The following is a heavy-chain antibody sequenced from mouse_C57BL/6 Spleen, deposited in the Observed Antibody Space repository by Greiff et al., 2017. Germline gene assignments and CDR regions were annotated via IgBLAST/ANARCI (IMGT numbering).Heavy chain of an antibody. CDR1: GYTFTDYE. D-gene: IGHD1-1*02. J-gene: IGHJ4*01. CDR2: IDPETGGT. CDR3: TRSGAMALGAMDY. Sequence: QVQLQQSGAELVRPGASVTLSCKASGYTFTDYEMHWVKQTPVHGLEWIGAIDPETGGTAYNQKFKGKAILTADKSSSTAYMELRSLTSEDSAVYYCTRSGAMALGAMDYWGQGTSVTVSS. V-gene: IGHV1-15*01.